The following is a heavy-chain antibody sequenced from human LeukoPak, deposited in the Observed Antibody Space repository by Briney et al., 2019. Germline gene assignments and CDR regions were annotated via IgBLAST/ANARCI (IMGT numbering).Heavy chain of an antibody. CDR1: GFTVSSNY. CDR3: ASLSGSYSKYAFDI. J-gene: IGHJ3*02. D-gene: IGHD1-26*01. CDR2: IYSGGST. Sequence: GGSLRLSCAASGFTVSSNYMSWVRQAPGKGLEWVSVIYSGGSTYYADSVKGRFTISRDNSKNTLYLQMNSLRAEDTAVYYCASLSGSYSKYAFDIWGQGTTVTVSS. V-gene: IGHV3-53*01.